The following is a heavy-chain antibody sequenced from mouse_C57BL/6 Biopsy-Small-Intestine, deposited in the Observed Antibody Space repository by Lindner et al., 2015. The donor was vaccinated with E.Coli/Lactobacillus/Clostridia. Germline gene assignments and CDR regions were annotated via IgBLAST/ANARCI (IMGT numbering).Heavy chain of an antibody. J-gene: IGHJ3*01. CDR2: ILPGSGST. V-gene: IGHV1-9*01. Sequence: VQLQESGVELMKPGASVKLSCKATGYTLTDYWIEWVKQRPGHGLEWIGEILPGSGSTNYSEKFKDKATFTAETSSSTAYMQLSSLTSEDSAVYFCARPLTRQATGFAYWGQGTLVTVSA. CDR1: GYTLTDYW. CDR3: ARPLTRQATGFAY. D-gene: IGHD3-2*02.